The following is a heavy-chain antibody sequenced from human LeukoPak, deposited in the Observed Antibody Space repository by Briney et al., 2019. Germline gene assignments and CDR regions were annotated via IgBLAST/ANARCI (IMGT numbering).Heavy chain of an antibody. Sequence: VASVTVSCKASGGTFSSYAISWVRQAPGQGLEWMGGIIPIFGTANYAQKFQGRVTITADKSTSTAYVELSSLRSEDTAVYYCARTRSSSSSWYGQFDYWGQGTLVTVSS. CDR1: GGTFSSYA. CDR2: IIPIFGTA. CDR3: ARTRSSSSSWYGQFDY. J-gene: IGHJ4*02. D-gene: IGHD6-13*01. V-gene: IGHV1-69*06.